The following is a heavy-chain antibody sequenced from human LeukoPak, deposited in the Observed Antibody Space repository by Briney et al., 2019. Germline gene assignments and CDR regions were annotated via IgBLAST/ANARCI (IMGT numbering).Heavy chain of an antibody. CDR2: IWYDGSKK. CDR1: GFTFSSYG. CDR3: ARAPDYGDYGRYFDY. V-gene: IGHV3-33*01. J-gene: IGHJ4*02. Sequence: GRSLRLSCAASGFTFSSYGMHWVRQAPGKGLEWVAVIWYDGSKKYYADSVKGRFTISRDNSKNTLYLQMNSLRAEDTAVYYCARAPDYGDYGRYFDYWGQGTLVTVSS. D-gene: IGHD4-17*01.